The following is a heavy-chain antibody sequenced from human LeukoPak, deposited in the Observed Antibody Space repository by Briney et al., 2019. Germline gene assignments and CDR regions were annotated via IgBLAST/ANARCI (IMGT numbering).Heavy chain of an antibody. V-gene: IGHV4-59*01. CDR3: ARGDFGGNSWWFDP. D-gene: IGHD4-23*01. Sequence: SETLSLTCSVPGGSISSYYWNWIRQPPGKGLEWIGYIYYTGSTDYNPSLKSRVTILLDTSKNQFSLKLTSVTAADTAVYYCARGDFGGNSWWFDPWGQGTLVTVSS. CDR2: IYYTGST. J-gene: IGHJ5*02. CDR1: GGSISSYY.